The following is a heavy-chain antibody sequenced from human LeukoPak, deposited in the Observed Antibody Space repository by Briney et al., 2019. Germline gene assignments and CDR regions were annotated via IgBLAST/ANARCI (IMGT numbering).Heavy chain of an antibody. D-gene: IGHD2-2*01. CDR1: GGSISSYY. J-gene: IGHJ5*02. CDR3: AREIVVVPAALNWFDP. CDR2: IYYSGST. Sequence: SEALSLTCTVSGGSISSYYWSWIRQPPGEGLEWIGYIYYSGSTNYNPSLKSRVTISVDTSKNQFSLKLSSVTAADTAVYYCAREIVVVPAALNWFDPWGQGTLVTVSS. V-gene: IGHV4-59*01.